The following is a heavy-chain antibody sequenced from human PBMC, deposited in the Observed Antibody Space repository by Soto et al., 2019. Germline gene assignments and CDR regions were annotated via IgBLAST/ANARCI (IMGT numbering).Heavy chain of an antibody. CDR3: ARGLNYDILTAYVNWFDP. D-gene: IGHD3-9*01. CDR2: ISAYNGNT. CDR1: GYTFTSYG. J-gene: IGHJ5*02. Sequence: ASVKVSCKASGYTFTSYGISWVRQAPGQGLEWMGWISAYNGNTNYAQKLQGRVTMTTDTSTSTAYMELRSLRSDDTAVYYCARGLNYDILTAYVNWFDPWGQGTLVTVSS. V-gene: IGHV1-18*01.